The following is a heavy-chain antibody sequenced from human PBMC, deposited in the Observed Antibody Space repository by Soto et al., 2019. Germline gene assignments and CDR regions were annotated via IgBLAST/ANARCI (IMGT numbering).Heavy chain of an antibody. CDR3: AGHGFSPVAVAGTGDYFDY. J-gene: IGHJ4*02. CDR1: GYTFTSYG. V-gene: IGHV1-18*01. Sequence: ASVPVSSKASGYTFTSYGTSWVRQAPGQRLEWVGLISGYHGHTNSAQKLQGRVSMTTDTAPSGAYMELRSLRSDDAAVYYCAGHGFSPVAVAGTGDYFDYWGQGTLVTVS. D-gene: IGHD6-13*01. CDR2: ISGYHGHT.